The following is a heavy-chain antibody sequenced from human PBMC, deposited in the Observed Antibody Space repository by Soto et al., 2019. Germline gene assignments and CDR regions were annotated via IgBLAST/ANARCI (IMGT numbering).Heavy chain of an antibody. CDR2: INPSGGST. CDR1: GGTFNTSG. V-gene: IGHV1-46*02. CDR3: ASRTYYYVSSGYYGNDY. J-gene: IGHJ4*02. D-gene: IGHD3-22*01. Sequence: ASVKVSCKASGGTFNTSGIRWVRQAPGQGLEWMGIINPSGGSTSYAQKFQGRVTMTRDTSTSTVYMELSSLRSEDTAVYYCASRTYYYVSSGYYGNDYWGQGTLVTVSS.